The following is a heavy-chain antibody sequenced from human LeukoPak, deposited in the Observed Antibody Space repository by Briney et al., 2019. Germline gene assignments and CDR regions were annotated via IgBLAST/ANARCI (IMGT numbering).Heavy chain of an antibody. J-gene: IGHJ4*02. CDR2: IIPIFGTA. D-gene: IGHD6-19*01. Sequence: RASVKVSCKASGGTFSSYAISWVRQAPGQGLEWMGGIIPIFGTANYAQKFQGRVTITADESTSTAYMELSSLRSEDTAVYYCAREVIAVAGTPLDYWGQGTLVTVSS. V-gene: IGHV1-69*01. CDR1: GGTFSSYA. CDR3: AREVIAVAGTPLDY.